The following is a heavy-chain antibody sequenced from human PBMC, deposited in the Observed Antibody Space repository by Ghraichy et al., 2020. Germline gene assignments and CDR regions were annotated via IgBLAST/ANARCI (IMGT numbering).Heavy chain of an antibody. CDR2: IDPSDSYT. CDR3: ATRGNVEMATMDY. Sequence: GESLNISCKGSGYSFTSYWISWVRQMPGKGLEWMGRIDPSDSYTNYSPSFQGHVTISADKSISTAYLQWSSLKASDTAMYYCATRGNVEMATMDYWGQGTLVTVSS. D-gene: IGHD5-24*01. J-gene: IGHJ4*02. V-gene: IGHV5-10-1*01. CDR1: GYSFTSYW.